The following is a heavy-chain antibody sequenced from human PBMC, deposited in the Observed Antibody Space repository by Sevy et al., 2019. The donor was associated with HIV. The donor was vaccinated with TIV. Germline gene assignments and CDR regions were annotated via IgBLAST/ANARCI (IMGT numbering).Heavy chain of an antibody. V-gene: IGHV3-21*01. CDR1: VFTFSSYS. D-gene: IGHD5-18*01. CDR2: ISSSSSYI. J-gene: IGHJ4*02. CDR3: ARDGDTAMVYVGGFYFDY. Sequence: GGSLRLSCAASVFTFSSYSMNWVRQAPGKGLEWVSSISSSSSYIYYADSVKGRFTISRDNAKNSLYLQMNSLRAEDTAVYYCARDGDTAMVYVGGFYFDYWGQGTLVTVSS.